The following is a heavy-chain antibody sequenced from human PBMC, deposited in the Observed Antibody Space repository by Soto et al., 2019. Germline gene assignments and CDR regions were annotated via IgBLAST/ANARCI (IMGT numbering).Heavy chain of an antibody. D-gene: IGHD2-21*02. CDR2: IYPGDSDT. Sequence: GESLKISCKGSGYSFTSYWIGWVRQMPGKGLEWMGIIYPGDSDTRYSPSFQGQVTISADKSISTAYLQWSSLKASDTAMYYCARHPTALEYYYYGLDVWGQGTTVTVSS. CDR3: ARHPTALEYYYYGLDV. J-gene: IGHJ6*02. V-gene: IGHV5-51*01. CDR1: GYSFTSYW.